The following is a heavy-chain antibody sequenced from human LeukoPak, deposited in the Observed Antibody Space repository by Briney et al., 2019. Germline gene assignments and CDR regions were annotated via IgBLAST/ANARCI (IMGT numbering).Heavy chain of an antibody. Sequence: SETLSLTCAVYGGSFSGYYWSWIRQPPGNGLEWIGEINHSGSTNYNPSLKSRVTISVDTSKNQFFLKLSSVTAADTAVYYCARAHIPDMNWFDPWGQGTLVTVSS. J-gene: IGHJ5*02. CDR3: ARAHIPDMNWFDP. CDR1: GGSFSGYY. V-gene: IGHV4-34*01. D-gene: IGHD2-2*02. CDR2: INHSGST.